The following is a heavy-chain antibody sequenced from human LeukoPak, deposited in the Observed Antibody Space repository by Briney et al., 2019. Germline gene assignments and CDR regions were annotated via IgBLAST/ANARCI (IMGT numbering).Heavy chain of an antibody. J-gene: IGHJ6*02. CDR2: IYSGDSDT. Sequence: GESLKISCKGSGYSFTSYWIGWARQMPGKGLEWMGIIYSGDSDTRYSPSFQGQVTISADKSISTAYLQWSSLKASDTAMYYCARHLTGYSSSWSSYYYGMDVWGQGTTVTVSS. CDR1: GYSFTSYW. V-gene: IGHV5-51*01. D-gene: IGHD6-13*01. CDR3: ARHLTGYSSSWSSYYYGMDV.